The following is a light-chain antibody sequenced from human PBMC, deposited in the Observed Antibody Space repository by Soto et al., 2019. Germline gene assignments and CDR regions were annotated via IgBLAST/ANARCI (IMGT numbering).Light chain of an antibody. CDR2: CAS. V-gene: IGKV3-15*01. J-gene: IGKJ1*01. CDR1: QSLNRD. Sequence: IVMTQSPATLSMSPGERATLSCRASQSLNRDLAWYQQKPGQSPRILIFCASIRATGIPARFSGSGSEIEFTLTIGCLQSEDCALYYCQQYNNWPGTFGKGTKVEI. CDR3: QQYNNWPGT.